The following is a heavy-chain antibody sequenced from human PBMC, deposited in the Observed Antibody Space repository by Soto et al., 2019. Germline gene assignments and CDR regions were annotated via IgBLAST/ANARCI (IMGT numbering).Heavy chain of an antibody. J-gene: IGHJ6*02. V-gene: IGHV3-21*01. CDR1: GFTFSSYT. CDR2: IGRRGVTI. D-gene: IGHD3-22*01. Sequence: GGSLRLSCAASGFTFSSYTMNWVRQAPGKGLEWVSSIGRRGVTIKYEDSVKGRFTISRDNARDSLYLQMDSLSAEDTAVYYCARRVSSVPPREYYNGMDVWGQGTTVTVSS. CDR3: ARRVSSVPPREYYNGMDV.